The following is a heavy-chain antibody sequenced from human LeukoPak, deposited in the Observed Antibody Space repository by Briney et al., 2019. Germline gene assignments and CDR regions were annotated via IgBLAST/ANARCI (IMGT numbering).Heavy chain of an antibody. CDR3: ASLYCSGGSCYRHWDNDAFDI. D-gene: IGHD2-15*01. Sequence: GESLKISCKGSGYSFTSYWISWVRQMPGKGLEWMGRIDPSDSYTNYSPSFQGHVTISADKSISTAYLQWSSLKASDTAMYYCASLYCSGGSCYRHWDNDAFDIWGQGTMVTVSS. CDR2: IDPSDSYT. CDR1: GYSFTSYW. J-gene: IGHJ3*02. V-gene: IGHV5-10-1*01.